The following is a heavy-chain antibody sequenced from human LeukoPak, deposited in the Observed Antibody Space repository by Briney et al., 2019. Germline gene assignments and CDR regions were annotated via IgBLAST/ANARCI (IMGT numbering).Heavy chain of an antibody. D-gene: IGHD6-13*01. CDR3: ARVFVSSWFDF. CDR2: IYYSGGT. V-gene: IGHV4-59*01. J-gene: IGHJ4*02. Sequence: SETLSLTCTVSGGSISRYYWSWVRQPPGKGLEWIGYIYYSGGTNYNPSLKSRVTISVDTSKNQFSLKLSSVTAADTAVYYCARVFVSSWFDFWGQGTLVTVSS. CDR1: GGSISRYY.